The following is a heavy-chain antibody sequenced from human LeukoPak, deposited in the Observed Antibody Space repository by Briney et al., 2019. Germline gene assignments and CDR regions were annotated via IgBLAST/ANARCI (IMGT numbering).Heavy chain of an antibody. CDR1: GFKVSGDY. CDR3: ARFIDEIDNWFDP. Sequence: GGSLRLSCAVSGFKVSGDYMAWVRQAPGKGLEWVSVTYYDGRTYYADSVKGRFIISRDSYKNTMYLQMKSLRAEDTAVYYCARFIDEIDNWFDPWGQGTLVTVSS. D-gene: IGHD3-16*02. CDR2: TYYDGRT. V-gene: IGHV3-53*01. J-gene: IGHJ5*02.